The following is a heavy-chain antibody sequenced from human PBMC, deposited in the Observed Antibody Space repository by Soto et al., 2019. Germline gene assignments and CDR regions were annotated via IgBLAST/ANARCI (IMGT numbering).Heavy chain of an antibody. CDR2: INPSSGGT. CDR1: GYTFTNYF. Sequence: QVQLVQSGAEVKRPGASVKVSCKTSGYTFTNYFMHWVRQAPGQGLESMGWINPSSGGTMFAQKFQGRVTMTRDTSISTVYMELTSLNSDDTAVYYCARGSNWNSNWFDPWGQGALVTVSS. J-gene: IGHJ5*02. CDR3: ARGSNWNSNWFDP. V-gene: IGHV1-2*02. D-gene: IGHD1-1*01.